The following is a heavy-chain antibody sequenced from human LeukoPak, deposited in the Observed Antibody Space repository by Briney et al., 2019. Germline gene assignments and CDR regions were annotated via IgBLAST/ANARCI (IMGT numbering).Heavy chain of an antibody. D-gene: IGHD6-19*01. J-gene: IGHJ4*02. V-gene: IGHV4-59*01. CDR2: IYYSEST. Sequence: PSETLSLTCTVSGGPISSYYWSWIRQTPGKGLEWIGYIYYSESTNYNPSLKSRVTISVDTSKNQFSLKLSSVTAADTAVYYCARDAPSGWYLYFDYWGQGTLVTVSS. CDR1: GGPISSYY. CDR3: ARDAPSGWYLYFDY.